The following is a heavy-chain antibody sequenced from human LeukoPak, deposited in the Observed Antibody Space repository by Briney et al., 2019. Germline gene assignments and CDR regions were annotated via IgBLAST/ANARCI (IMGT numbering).Heavy chain of an antibody. D-gene: IGHD6-19*01. Sequence: SETLSLTCAVSGGSISSSNWWSWVRQPPGKGLEWIGEIYHSGSTNYHPSLKSRVTISVDKSKNLLSLKLTSVTAADTARYYCARVKGSWWYLAFDFWGQGTQVTVSS. J-gene: IGHJ4*02. CDR1: GGSISSSNW. CDR3: ARVKGSWWYLAFDF. CDR2: IYHSGST. V-gene: IGHV4-4*02.